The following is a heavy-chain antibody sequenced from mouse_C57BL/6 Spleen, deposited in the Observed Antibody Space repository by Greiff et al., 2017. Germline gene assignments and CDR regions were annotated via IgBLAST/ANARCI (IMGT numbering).Heavy chain of an antibody. Sequence: QVQLQQSGPGLVQPSQSLSITCTVSGFSLTSYGVNWVRQSPGKGLEWLGVIWRGGSTDYNAAFMYRLGITKDNSKSQVFFKMNSLQADDTAIYYWAKNWAVVADFDVWGTGTTVTVSS. CDR3: AKNWAVVADFDV. CDR1: GFSLTSYG. V-gene: IGHV2-5*01. CDR2: IWRGGST. J-gene: IGHJ1*03. D-gene: IGHD1-1*01.